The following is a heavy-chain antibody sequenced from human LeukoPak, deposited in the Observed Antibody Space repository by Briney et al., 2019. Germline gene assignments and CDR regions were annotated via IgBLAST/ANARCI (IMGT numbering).Heavy chain of an antibody. D-gene: IGHD1-14*01. Sequence: KPGGSLRLSCAASGFTFSSYSMNWVRQAPGKGLEWVSSISSSSSYIYYADSVKGRFTISRDNAKNSLYLQMNSLRAEDTAVYYCARDLRNPGPPMGGMDVWGQGTTVTVSS. J-gene: IGHJ6*02. CDR2: ISSSSSYI. V-gene: IGHV3-21*01. CDR1: GFTFSSYS. CDR3: ARDLRNPGPPMGGMDV.